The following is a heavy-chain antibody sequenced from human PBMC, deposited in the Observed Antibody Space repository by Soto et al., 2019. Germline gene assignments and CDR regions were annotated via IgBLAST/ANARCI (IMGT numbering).Heavy chain of an antibody. CDR1: GGSISTYY. Sequence: SETLSLTCAVSGGSISTYYWSRIRQPPGKGLEWIGYTHYSGDTNCNPSLKSRVTISVDTSKNQFSLRLSSVTAADTAVYYCAREGYCSGGICYKQDYAMDVWGQGTTVTVSS. V-gene: IGHV4-59*01. CDR3: AREGYCSGGICYKQDYAMDV. D-gene: IGHD2-15*01. CDR2: THYSGDT. J-gene: IGHJ6*02.